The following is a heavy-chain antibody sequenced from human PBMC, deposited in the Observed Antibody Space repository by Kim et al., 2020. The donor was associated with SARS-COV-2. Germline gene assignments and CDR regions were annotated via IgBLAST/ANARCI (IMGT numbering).Heavy chain of an antibody. CDR2: IGTAGDT. CDR1: GFTFNSYD. D-gene: IGHD3-10*01. Sequence: GGSLRLSCAASGFTFNSYDMHWVRQATGKGLEWVSAIGTAGDTFYPGSVKGRFTISRENAKNSLYLQMNSLRAGDTAVYYCARGGWFGDLHDAFDIWGQGTMVTVSS. CDR3: ARGGWFGDLHDAFDI. V-gene: IGHV3-13*01. J-gene: IGHJ3*02.